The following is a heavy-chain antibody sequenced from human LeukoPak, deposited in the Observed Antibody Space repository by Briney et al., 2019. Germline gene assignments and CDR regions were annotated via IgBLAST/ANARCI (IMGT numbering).Heavy chain of an antibody. D-gene: IGHD3-16*01. V-gene: IGHV3-7*01. CDR3: ATIFVGGFTVDEPFDL. CDR2: VKQDGSAK. Sequence: GGSLRLSCAASGFTFSNYWMTWVRQAPGKGLEWVANVKQDGSAKSYVDSVKGRFTISRDNAKNSLYLQMNSLRAEDTAVYYCATIFVGGFTVDEPFDLWGQGTLVTVSS. J-gene: IGHJ4*02. CDR1: GFTFSNYW.